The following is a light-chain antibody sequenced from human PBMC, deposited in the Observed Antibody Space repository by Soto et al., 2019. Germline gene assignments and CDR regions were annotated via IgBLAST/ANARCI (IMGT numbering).Light chain of an antibody. CDR1: QNISFY. V-gene: IGKV3-11*01. CDR3: QQRNNWPPGIT. J-gene: IGKJ5*01. CDR2: AAS. Sequence: IVLTESPATLSLSPGERATLSCRASQNISFYLAWYRQKPVQAPRLLIYAASNRATGIPARFSGSGSGTDFTLTISSLEPEDFAVYYCQQRNNWPPGITFGQRTRLEIK.